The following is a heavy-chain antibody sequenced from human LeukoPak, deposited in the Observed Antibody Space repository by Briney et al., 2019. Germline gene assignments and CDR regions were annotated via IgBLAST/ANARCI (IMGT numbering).Heavy chain of an antibody. D-gene: IGHD2-2*01. J-gene: IGHJ4*02. CDR3: AIPTRYCSSTSCYAPFDY. CDR2: LSYSGSS. CDR1: GGSFNSSTYY. Sequence: PSETLSLTCSVSGGSFNSSTYYWGWIRQPPGKGLEWIGSLSYSGSSYYNPPLKSRVTISVDTSKNQFSLNLSSVTAADTAVYYCAIPTRYCSSTSCYAPFDYWGQGTLVTVSS. V-gene: IGHV4-39*07.